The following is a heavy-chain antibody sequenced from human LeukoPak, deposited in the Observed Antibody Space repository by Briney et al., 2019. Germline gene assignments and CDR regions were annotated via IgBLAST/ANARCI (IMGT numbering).Heavy chain of an antibody. CDR1: GFTFSSYE. D-gene: IGHD3-22*01. V-gene: IGHV3-48*03. Sequence: PGGSLRLSCAASGFTFSSYEMNWVRQAPGKGLEWVSYISSSGSTIYYADSVKGRFTISRDNAKNSLYLQMNSLRAEDTAVYYCARGGMIVTPWTWYYYYMDVWGKGTTVTISS. J-gene: IGHJ6*03. CDR2: ISSSGSTI. CDR3: ARGGMIVTPWTWYYYYMDV.